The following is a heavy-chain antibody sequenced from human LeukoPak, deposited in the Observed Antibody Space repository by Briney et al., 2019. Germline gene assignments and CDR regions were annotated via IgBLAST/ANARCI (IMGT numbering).Heavy chain of an antibody. D-gene: IGHD2-2*01. CDR2: IYYSGST. V-gene: IGHV4-59*11. Sequence: SETLSLTCTVSGGSISSHYWSWIRQPPGKGLEWIGYIYYSGSTNYSPSLKSRVTISVDTSKNQFSLKLSSVTAADTAVYYCARLHVGSSTSCCYFDYWGQGTLVTVSS. CDR3: ARLHVGSSTSCCYFDY. J-gene: IGHJ4*02. CDR1: GGSISSHY.